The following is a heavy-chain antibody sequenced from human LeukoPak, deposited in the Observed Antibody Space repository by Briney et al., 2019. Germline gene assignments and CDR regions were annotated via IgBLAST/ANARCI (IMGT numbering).Heavy chain of an antibody. J-gene: IGHJ4*02. V-gene: IGHV1-2*02. D-gene: IGHD2-2*01. CDR1: GYTFTSYY. Sequence: ASVKVSCKASGYTFTSYYMHWVRQAPGQGLEWMGWINPNSGGTNYAQKFQGRVTMTRDTSISTAYMELSRLRSDDTAVYYCARRGGAYCSSTSCYAREFDYWGQGTLVTVSS. CDR2: INPNSGGT. CDR3: ARRGGAYCSSTSCYAREFDY.